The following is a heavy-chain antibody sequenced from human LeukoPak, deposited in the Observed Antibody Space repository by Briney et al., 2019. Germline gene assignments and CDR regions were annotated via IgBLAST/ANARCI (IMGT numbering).Heavy chain of an antibody. Sequence: GGSLRLSCAASGFTFSSYGMHWVRQAPGKGLEWVAFIRYDGSNKYYADSVKGRFTISRDNSKNTLYLQMNSLRAEDTAVYYCAKNRRLRLGELSFDYWGQGTLVTVSS. D-gene: IGHD3-16*02. CDR2: IRYDGSNK. J-gene: IGHJ4*02. CDR3: AKNRRLRLGELSFDY. CDR1: GFTFSSYG. V-gene: IGHV3-30*02.